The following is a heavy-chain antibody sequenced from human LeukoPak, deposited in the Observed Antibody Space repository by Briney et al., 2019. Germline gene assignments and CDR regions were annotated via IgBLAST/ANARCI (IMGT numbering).Heavy chain of an antibody. CDR3: ARESLNTMIVVVTSFYYFDY. J-gene: IGHJ4*02. V-gene: IGHV3-30-3*01. CDR1: GFTFSSYA. CDR2: ISYDGSNK. D-gene: IGHD3-22*01. Sequence: GGSLRLSCAASGFTFSSYAMHWVGQAPGKGLEWVAVISYDGSNKYYADSVKGRFTISRDNSKNTLYLQMNSLRAEDTAVYYCARESLNTMIVVVTSFYYFDYWGQGTLVTVSS.